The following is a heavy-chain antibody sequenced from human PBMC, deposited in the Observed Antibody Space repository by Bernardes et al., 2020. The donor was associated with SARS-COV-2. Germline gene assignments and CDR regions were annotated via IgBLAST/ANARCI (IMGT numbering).Heavy chain of an antibody. CDR3: AKDLRVRGVLHYYYYYDMDV. D-gene: IGHD3-10*01. V-gene: IGHV3-30*18. CDR2: ISYDGSNK. J-gene: IGHJ6*02. CDR1: GFTFSSYG. Sequence: GGSLSLSCAASGFTFSSYGMHWVRQAPGKGLEWVAVISYDGSNKYYADSVKGRFTISRDNSKNTLYLQMNSLRAEDTAVYYCAKDLRVRGVLHYYYYYDMDVWGQGTTVTVSS.